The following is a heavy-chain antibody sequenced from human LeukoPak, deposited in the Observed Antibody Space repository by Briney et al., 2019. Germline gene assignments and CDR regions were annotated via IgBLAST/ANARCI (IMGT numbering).Heavy chain of an antibody. CDR3: AKSDSSGYYPYAEYFQH. D-gene: IGHD3-22*01. CDR1: GFTFSSYA. V-gene: IGHV3-23*01. CDR2: ISGSGGST. J-gene: IGHJ1*01. Sequence: GSLRLSCAASGFTFSSYAMSWVRQAPGKGLEWVSAISGSGGSTYYADSVKGRFTISRDNSKNTLHLQMNSLRAEDTAVYYCAKSDSSGYYPYAEYFQHWGQGTLVTVSS.